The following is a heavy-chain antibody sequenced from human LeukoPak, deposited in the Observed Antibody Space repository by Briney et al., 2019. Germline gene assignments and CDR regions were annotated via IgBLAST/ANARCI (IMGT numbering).Heavy chain of an antibody. V-gene: IGHV4-34*01. CDR2: INHSGST. D-gene: IGHD6-6*01. Sequence: SETLSLTCAVYGGSFSGYYWSWIRQPPGKGLEWIGEINHSGSTNYNPSLKSRVTISVDTSKNQFSLKLSSVTAADTAVYYCARVRRLDSSLYFDYWGQGTLVTVSS. CDR1: GGSFSGYY. CDR3: ARVRRLDSSLYFDY. J-gene: IGHJ4*02.